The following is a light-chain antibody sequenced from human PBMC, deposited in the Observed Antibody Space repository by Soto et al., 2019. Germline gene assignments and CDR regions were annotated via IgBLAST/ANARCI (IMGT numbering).Light chain of an antibody. CDR1: QAVSTW. V-gene: IGKV1-12*01. Sequence: DIQMTQSPSFVSASVGDRATITCRASQAVSTWLAWYQQKPGDASKLLIYAASTLQSGVPSRFSGSGSGTDFTLTIRSLQPEDFATYYCQQSNSFPRTFGGGTKVDIK. J-gene: IGKJ4*01. CDR3: QQSNSFPRT. CDR2: AAS.